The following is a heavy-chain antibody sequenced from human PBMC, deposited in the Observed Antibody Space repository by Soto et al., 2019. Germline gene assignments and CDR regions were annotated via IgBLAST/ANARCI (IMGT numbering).Heavy chain of an antibody. V-gene: IGHV1-46*01. D-gene: IGHD2-2*01. Sequence: ASVKVSCPASGYTFTSYYMHWVRQAPGQGLEWMGIINPSGGSTSHAQKFQGRVTMTRDTSTSTVYMELSSLRSEDTAVYYCARVPAADYYYYGMDVWGQGTTVTVSS. J-gene: IGHJ6*02. CDR2: INPSGGST. CDR1: GYTFTSYY. CDR3: ARVPAADYYYYGMDV.